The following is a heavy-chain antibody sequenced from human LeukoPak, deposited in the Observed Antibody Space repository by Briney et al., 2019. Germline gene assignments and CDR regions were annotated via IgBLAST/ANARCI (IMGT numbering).Heavy chain of an antibody. CDR1: GYSFTSYW. V-gene: IGHV5-51*01. D-gene: IGHD3-22*01. Sequence: GESLKISCKGSGYSFTSYWIAWVRQMPGKGLEWMGIIYPGDSDTRYSPSFQGQVTISADKSISTAYLQWSSLKASDTAMYYCARHLAPYDSSGYLFYWGQGTLVTVSS. CDR2: IYPGDSDT. J-gene: IGHJ4*02. CDR3: ARHLAPYDSSGYLFY.